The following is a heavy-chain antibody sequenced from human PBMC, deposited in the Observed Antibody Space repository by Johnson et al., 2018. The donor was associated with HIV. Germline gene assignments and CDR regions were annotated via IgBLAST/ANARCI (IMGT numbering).Heavy chain of an antibody. J-gene: IGHJ3*02. Sequence: QVQLVESGGGLVKPGGSLRLSCAASGFAFSNFGMHWVRQAPGKGLEWVAVTSYDGSNKYYADSVKGRFTISRDNSKNTLYLQMTSLRAEDTAVYYGARGLRWSSGLDGYAFDIWGQGTMVTVSS. CDR1: GFAFSNFG. V-gene: IGHV3-30*03. D-gene: IGHD6-19*01. CDR2: TSYDGSNK. CDR3: ARGLRWSSGLDGYAFDI.